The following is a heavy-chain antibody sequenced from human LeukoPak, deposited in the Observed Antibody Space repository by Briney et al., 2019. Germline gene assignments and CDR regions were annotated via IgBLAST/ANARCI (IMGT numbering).Heavy chain of an antibody. Sequence: PGRSLRLSCAASGFTFSSYAMHWVRQAPGKGLEWVAVISYDGSNKYYADSVKGRFTISRDNSKNTLYLQMNSLGAEDTAVYYCATDIVVVVAATDYWGQGTLVTVSS. D-gene: IGHD2-15*01. CDR3: ATDIVVVVAATDY. V-gene: IGHV3-30-3*01. J-gene: IGHJ4*02. CDR2: ISYDGSNK. CDR1: GFTFSSYA.